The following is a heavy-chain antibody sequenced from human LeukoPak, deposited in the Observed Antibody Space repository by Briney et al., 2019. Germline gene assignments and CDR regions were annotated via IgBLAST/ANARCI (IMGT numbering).Heavy chain of an antibody. D-gene: IGHD3-3*01. J-gene: IGHJ2*01. CDR1: GGSLRGFY. V-gene: IGHV4-34*01. CDR2: ISHSGSS. CDR3: ARHQGVVDL. Sequence: SETLSLTCAVYGGSLRGFYWSWIRQPPGKGLEWIGEISHSGSSNYNPSLKSRVTVSIDTSKNQFSLKLTSVTAADTAVYYCARHQGVVDLWGRGSLVTVSS.